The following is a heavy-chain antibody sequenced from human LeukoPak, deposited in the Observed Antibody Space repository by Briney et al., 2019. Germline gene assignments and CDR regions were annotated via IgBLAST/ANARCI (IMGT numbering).Heavy chain of an antibody. CDR1: GYTFTSYG. CDR2: ISAYNGNT. Sequence: ASVKVSCKASGYTFTSYGISWVRQAPGQGLEWMGWISAYNGNTNYAQKLQGRVTMTTDTSTSTAYMEPRGLRSDDTAVYCCARDHIAVAGNAAFDIWGQGTMVTVSS. J-gene: IGHJ3*02. CDR3: ARDHIAVAGNAAFDI. D-gene: IGHD6-19*01. V-gene: IGHV1-18*01.